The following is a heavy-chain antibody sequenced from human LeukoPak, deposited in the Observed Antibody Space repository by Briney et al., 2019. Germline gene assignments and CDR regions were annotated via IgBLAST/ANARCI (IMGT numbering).Heavy chain of an antibody. J-gene: IGHJ4*02. V-gene: IGHV4-30-2*01. D-gene: IGHD2-2*01. CDR3: ARAGQGYCTSASCFLSLDY. Sequence: SETLSLTCTVSGGSISSGGYYWSWIRQPPGKGLEWIRYIYHSGRTNSNPSLKSRVTISVDKSKNQFSLRLNSVTAADTAVYYCARAGQGYCTSASCFLSLDYWGQGTLVTVSS. CDR1: GGSISSGGYY. CDR2: IYHSGRT.